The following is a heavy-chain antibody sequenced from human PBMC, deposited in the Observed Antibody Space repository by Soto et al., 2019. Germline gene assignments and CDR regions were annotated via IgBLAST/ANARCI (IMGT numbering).Heavy chain of an antibody. CDR2: IWYDGSNK. Sequence: GGSLRLSCAASGFTFSSYGMHWVRQAPGKGLEWVAVIWYDGSNKYYADSVKGRFTISGDNSKNTLYLQMNSLRAEDTAVYYCARAVAGDYYFDYWGQGTLVTVSS. CDR1: GFTFSSYG. D-gene: IGHD6-19*01. V-gene: IGHV3-33*01. J-gene: IGHJ4*02. CDR3: ARAVAGDYYFDY.